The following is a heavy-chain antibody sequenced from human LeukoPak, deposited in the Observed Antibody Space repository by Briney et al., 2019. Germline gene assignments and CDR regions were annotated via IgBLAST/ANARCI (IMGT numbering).Heavy chain of an antibody. Sequence: PGGSLRLSCAASGSTFSSYEMNWVRQAPGKGLEWVSYISSSGSTIYYADSVKGRFTISRDNAKNSLCLQMNSLRAEDTAVYYCARDSHRWGALGYCSGGSCYSPYWGQGTLVTVSS. J-gene: IGHJ4*02. D-gene: IGHD2-15*01. CDR1: GSTFSSYE. V-gene: IGHV3-48*03. CDR3: ARDSHRWGALGYCSGGSCYSPY. CDR2: ISSSGSTI.